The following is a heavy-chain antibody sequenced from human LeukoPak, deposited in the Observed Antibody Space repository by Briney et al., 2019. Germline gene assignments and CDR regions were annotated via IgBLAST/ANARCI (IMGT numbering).Heavy chain of an antibody. J-gene: IGHJ4*02. CDR2: ISAYNGNT. CDR3: ARVVAVAGFDY. D-gene: IGHD6-19*01. Sequence: ASVKVSCKASGYTSTSYGISWVRQAPGQGLEWMGWISAYNGNTNYAQKLQGRVTMTTDTSTSTAYMELRSLRSDDTAVYYRARVVAVAGFDYWGQGTLVTVSS. V-gene: IGHV1-18*01. CDR1: GYTSTSYG.